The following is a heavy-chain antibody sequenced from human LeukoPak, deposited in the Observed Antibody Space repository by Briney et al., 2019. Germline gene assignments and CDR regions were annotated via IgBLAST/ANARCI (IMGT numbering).Heavy chain of an antibody. D-gene: IGHD5-18*01. V-gene: IGHV1-69*04. CDR1: GGTLSSYA. CDR3: ARQTIKTMFTVDTAMVKPLDY. J-gene: IGHJ4*02. CDR2: IIPILGIA. Sequence: GSSVKVSCKASGGTLSSYAISWVRQAPGQGLEWMGRIIPILGIANYAQKFQGRVTITADKSTSTAYMELSSLRSEDTAVYYCARQTIKTMFTVDTAMVKPLDYWGQGTLVTVSS.